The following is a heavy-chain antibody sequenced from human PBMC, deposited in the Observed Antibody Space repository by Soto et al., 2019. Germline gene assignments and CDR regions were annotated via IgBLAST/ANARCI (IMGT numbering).Heavy chain of an antibody. CDR1: GGIFGSHG. D-gene: IGHD3-22*01. Sequence: QVQLIQSEAAVMKPGSSVRVSSTASGGIFGSHGFSWVRQAPGQRLEWVGGFIPIFRTLTYTEKFQARVRIAADESVNTVYLDLSGLTSDDTAVYYCVRDRRIYYSDPHDEFVASDYEVWGQGTMVTVSS. J-gene: IGHJ3*01. V-gene: IGHV1-69*01. CDR3: VRDRRIYYSDPHDEFVASDYEV. CDR2: FIPIFRTL.